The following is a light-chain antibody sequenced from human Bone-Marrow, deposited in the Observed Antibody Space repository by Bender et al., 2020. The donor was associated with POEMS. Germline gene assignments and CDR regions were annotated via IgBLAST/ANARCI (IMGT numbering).Light chain of an antibody. CDR3: QAWDSRAVV. J-gene: IGLJ3*02. V-gene: IGLV3-1*01. CDR2: QDR. Sequence: SYDLTQPPSVSVSPGQTASITCSGAQLGDKYTSWYQQKPGQSPVLVIYQDRKRPAGIPERFSGSNSGNTATLTISGTQAMDEADYYCQAWDSRAVVFGGGTKLTVL. CDR1: QLGDKY.